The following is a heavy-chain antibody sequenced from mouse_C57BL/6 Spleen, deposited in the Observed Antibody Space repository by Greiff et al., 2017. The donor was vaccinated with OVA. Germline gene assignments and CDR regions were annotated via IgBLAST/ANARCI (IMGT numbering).Heavy chain of an antibody. Sequence: VHVKQSGPELVKPGASVKISCKASGYSFTGYYMNWVKQSPEKSLEWIGEINPSTGGTTYNQKFKAKATLTVDKSSSTAYMQLKSLTSEDSAVYYCASGRDSSGSLDYWGQGTTLTVSS. D-gene: IGHD3-2*02. CDR2: INPSTGGT. CDR1: GYSFTGYY. V-gene: IGHV1-42*01. J-gene: IGHJ2*01. CDR3: ASGRDSSGSLDY.